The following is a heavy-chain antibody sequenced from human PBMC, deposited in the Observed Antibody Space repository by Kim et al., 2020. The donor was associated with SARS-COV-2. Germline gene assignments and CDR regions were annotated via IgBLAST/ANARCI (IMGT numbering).Heavy chain of an antibody. D-gene: IGHD6-13*01. J-gene: IGHJ6*02. CDR3: ARSRREKRGLGV. CDR2: TSEDGDT. Sequence: SETLSLTCAVSGDSIISGNWWSWVRQSPGKGLEWIGETSEDGDTNYNPSLKSRVTVSVDKWKNQFFLIMNSVNAADTAIYYCARSRREKRGLGVWGQGT. V-gene: IGHV4-4*02. CDR1: GDSIISGNW.